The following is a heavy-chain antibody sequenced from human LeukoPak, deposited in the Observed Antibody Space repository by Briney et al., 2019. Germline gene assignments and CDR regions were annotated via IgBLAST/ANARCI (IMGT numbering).Heavy chain of an antibody. D-gene: IGHD2-15*01. CDR3: AKVGGGSWSKDAFDI. CDR1: GYTFSSYG. Sequence: ASVTVSCKASGYTFSSYGLSWVRQAPGQGLEWMVWISGNNGNTNYAQKLQGRVTMTTDTSTSTAYMELRSLRSDDTAVYYCAKVGGGSWSKDAFDIWGQGTMVTVSS. J-gene: IGHJ3*02. V-gene: IGHV1-18*01. CDR2: ISGNNGNT.